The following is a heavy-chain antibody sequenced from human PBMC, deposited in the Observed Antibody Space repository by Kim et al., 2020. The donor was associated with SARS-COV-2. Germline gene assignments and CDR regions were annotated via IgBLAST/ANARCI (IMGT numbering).Heavy chain of an antibody. CDR3: ARFRFLIAMPGTADSYYNALDV. CDR1: GDSVSSNSAA. CDR2: TYYRSKWYN. Sequence: SQTLSLTCAISGDSVSSNSAAWNWIRQSPSRGLEWLGRTYYRSKWYNDYAVYVKSRITINPDTSKNQFSLHLNSVTPEDTAVYYCARFRFLIAMPGTADSYYNALDVWGQGTTVTVSS. V-gene: IGHV6-1*01. J-gene: IGHJ6*02. D-gene: IGHD2-2*01.